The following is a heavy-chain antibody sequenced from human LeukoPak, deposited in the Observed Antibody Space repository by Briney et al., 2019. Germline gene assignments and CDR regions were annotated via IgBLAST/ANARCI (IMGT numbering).Heavy chain of an antibody. D-gene: IGHD6-19*01. V-gene: IGHV4-59*01. CDR2: IYYSGNT. CDR1: GGSITIYY. J-gene: IGHJ3*02. CDR3: ARGEEWLVYAFDI. Sequence: SETLSLTCTDSGGSITIYYWSWVPQPPGKGLEWIGYIYYSGNTNYNPPLKSRVTISVETSKNQFSLKLSSVTAADTAVYYCARGEEWLVYAFDIWGQGTMVTVSS.